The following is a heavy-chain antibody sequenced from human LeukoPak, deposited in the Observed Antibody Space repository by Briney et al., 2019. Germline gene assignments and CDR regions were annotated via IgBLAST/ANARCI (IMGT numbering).Heavy chain of an antibody. CDR2: IGASGSST. J-gene: IGHJ6*03. CDR1: EFVFSSYA. CDR3: ARIGSTGYYPFYYYYMDV. D-gene: IGHD3-9*01. V-gene: IGHV3-23*01. Sequence: GSLRLSCAASEFVFSSYAMNWVRQAPGKGLEWVSCIGASGSSTYYADSVKGRFTISRDNSKTTLYLQMNSLRAEDTAVYYCARIGSTGYYPFYYYYMDVWGKGTTVTVSS.